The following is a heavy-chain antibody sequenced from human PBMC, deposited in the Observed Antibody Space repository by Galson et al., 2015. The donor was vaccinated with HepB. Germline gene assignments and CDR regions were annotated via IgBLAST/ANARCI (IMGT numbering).Heavy chain of an antibody. CDR1: GFTFSSYA. D-gene: IGHD5-18*01. CDR3: AKDGVSTKTWIQLWFDY. Sequence: SLRLSCAASGFTFSSYAMSWVRQAPGKGLEWVSAISGSGGSTCYADSVKGRFTISRDNSKNTLYLQMNSLRAEDTAVYYCAKDGVSTKTWIQLWFDYWGQGTLVTVSS. J-gene: IGHJ4*02. CDR2: ISGSGGST. V-gene: IGHV3-23*01.